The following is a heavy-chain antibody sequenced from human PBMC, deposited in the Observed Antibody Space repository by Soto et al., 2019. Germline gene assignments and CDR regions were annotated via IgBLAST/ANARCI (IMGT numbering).Heavy chain of an antibody. V-gene: IGHV4-4*02. CDR1: GGSISSSNW. D-gene: IGHD6-19*01. J-gene: IGHJ4*02. CDR3: ARHGSRSRGSFDY. CDR2: IYHSGNT. Sequence: ETLSLTCAVSGGSISSSNWWSWVRNPPGKGLDWIDEIYHSGNTSRNPSPKNRVTIPVHKSKNQFTLKLSSVTAADKAVYYCARHGSRSRGSFDYWGQRTLVPVS.